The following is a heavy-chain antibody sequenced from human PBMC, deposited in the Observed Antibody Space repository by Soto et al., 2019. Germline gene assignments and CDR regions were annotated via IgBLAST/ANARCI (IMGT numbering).Heavy chain of an antibody. Sequence: GGSLRLSCAASGFTFSSYAMSWVRQAPGKGLEWVSAISGSGGSTYYADSVKGRFTISRDNSKNTLYLQMNSLRAEDTAVYYCAKDPHSLRIVGATTGDYWGQGTLVTVSS. CDR2: ISGSGGST. V-gene: IGHV3-23*01. D-gene: IGHD1-26*01. CDR1: GFTFSSYA. CDR3: AKDPHSLRIVGATTGDY. J-gene: IGHJ4*02.